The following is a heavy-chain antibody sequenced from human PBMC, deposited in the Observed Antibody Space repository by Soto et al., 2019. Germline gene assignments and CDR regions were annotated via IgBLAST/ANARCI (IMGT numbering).Heavy chain of an antibody. J-gene: IGHJ6*02. CDR1: GGSVSGYY. CDR2: INPRGRT. D-gene: IGHD5-12*01. Sequence: SETLSLTCAVYGGSVSGYYWSWIRQPPGKGLEGIGEINPRGRTNYNPSLKSRVTISVDTSKNQCSLKLSSVTAADTYVHYCSTVYGERGYSGDDSYYDYYWMDVWGQGTTVT. V-gene: IGHV4-34*01. CDR3: STVYGERGYSGDDSYYDYYWMDV.